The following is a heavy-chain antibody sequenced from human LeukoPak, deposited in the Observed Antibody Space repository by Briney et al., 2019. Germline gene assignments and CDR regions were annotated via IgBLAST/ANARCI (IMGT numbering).Heavy chain of an antibody. CDR1: GFSNYA. CDR3: AKGGYYDSSGYYRWYFDY. V-gene: IGHV3-23*01. Sequence: GGSLRLSCAASGFSNYAMAWVRQAPGKGLEWVSAISGDGSATYYADSVKGRFTISRDNSKNTLYLQMNSLRAEDTAVYYCAKGGYYDSSGYYRWYFDYWGQGTLVTVSS. CDR2: ISGDGSAT. J-gene: IGHJ4*02. D-gene: IGHD3-22*01.